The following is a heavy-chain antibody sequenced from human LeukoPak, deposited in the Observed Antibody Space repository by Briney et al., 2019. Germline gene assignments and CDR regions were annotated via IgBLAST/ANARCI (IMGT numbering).Heavy chain of an antibody. CDR3: AKIPGTALQYYFDY. CDR2: IRYDGSNK. D-gene: IGHD6-13*01. Sequence: PGVSLRLSCAASGFTFSSYGMHWVRQAPGKGLEWVAFIRYDGSNKYYADSVKGRFTISRDNSKNTLYLQMNSLRAEDTAVYYCAKIPGTALQYYFDYWGQGTLVTVSS. J-gene: IGHJ4*02. CDR1: GFTFSSYG. V-gene: IGHV3-30*02.